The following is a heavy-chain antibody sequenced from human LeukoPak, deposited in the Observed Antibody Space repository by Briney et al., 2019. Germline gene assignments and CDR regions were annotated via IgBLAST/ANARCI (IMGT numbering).Heavy chain of an antibody. CDR3: VKDGSSSPPC. J-gene: IGHJ4*02. CDR1: GFTFSNYV. V-gene: IGHV3-23*01. D-gene: IGHD6-6*01. Sequence: GGSLRLSCAASGFTFSNYVMSWVRQAPGKGPEWVSGINGGGGSTFYAESVTGRFTISRDNSKNTLFLQMNTLRAEDTAVYYCVKDGSSSPPCWGQGTLVTVSS. CDR2: INGGGGST.